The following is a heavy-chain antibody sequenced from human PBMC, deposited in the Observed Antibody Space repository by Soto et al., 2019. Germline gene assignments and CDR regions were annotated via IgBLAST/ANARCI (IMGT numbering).Heavy chain of an antibody. CDR3: ARHGSSRIATSFDY. D-gene: IGHD3-10*01. CDR1: GGSISSSSYY. CDR2: IYYSGST. V-gene: IGHV4-39*01. J-gene: IGHJ4*02. Sequence: QLQLQESGPGLVKPSETLSLTCTVSGGSISSSSYYWGWIRQPPGKGLEWIGCIYYSGSTYYNPSRKSRVNIAVDTSKNQFSRKLSSVTAADTAVYYCARHGSSRIATSFDYWGQGTLVTVSS.